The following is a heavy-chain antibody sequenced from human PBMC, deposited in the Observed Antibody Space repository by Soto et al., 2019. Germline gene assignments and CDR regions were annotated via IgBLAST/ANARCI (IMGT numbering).Heavy chain of an antibody. CDR2: IERDDDDK. Sequence: SGPTLVNPTETLTLTCTFSGFSLTSPGMCVSWIRQPPGKALEWLTLIERDDDDKYYSTSLKTRLTISKDTRKNQVVLTMANMDPADTGTYYCARSIRGPRRFNGMDVWGQGTTVTVSS. J-gene: IGHJ6*02. V-gene: IGHV2-70*13. D-gene: IGHD1-20*01. CDR1: GFSLTSPGMC. CDR3: ARSIRGPRRFNGMDV.